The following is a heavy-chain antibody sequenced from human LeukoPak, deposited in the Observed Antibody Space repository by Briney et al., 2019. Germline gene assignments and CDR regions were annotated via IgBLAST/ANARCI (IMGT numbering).Heavy chain of an antibody. CDR3: AKDRIAAAGRQLLGTFDY. CDR2: ISGSGGST. Sequence: TGGSLRLSCAASGFTFSSNWMHWVRQAPGKGLEWVSAISGSGGSTYYADSVKGRFTISRDNSKNTLYLQMNSLRAEDTAVYYCAKDRIAAAGRQLLGTFDYWGQGTLVTVSS. CDR1: GFTFSSNW. J-gene: IGHJ4*02. D-gene: IGHD6-13*01. V-gene: IGHV3-23*01.